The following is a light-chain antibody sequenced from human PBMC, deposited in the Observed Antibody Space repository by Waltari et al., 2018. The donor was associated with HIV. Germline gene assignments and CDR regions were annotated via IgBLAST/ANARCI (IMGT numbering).Light chain of an antibody. CDR3: AAWDGSLNGRVV. V-gene: IGLV1-44*01. CDR1: SSNIGSNT. J-gene: IGLJ2*01. Sequence: QSVLTQPPSASGTPGHRVTISCSGSSSNIGSNTVNWYQQLPGTAPKLLIYSNNQRPSGVPDRFSGSKSGTSASLAISGLQSEDEADYYCAAWDGSLNGRVVFGGGTKLTVL. CDR2: SNN.